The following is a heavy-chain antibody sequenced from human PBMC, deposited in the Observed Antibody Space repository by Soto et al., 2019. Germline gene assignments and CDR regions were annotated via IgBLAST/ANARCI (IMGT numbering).Heavy chain of an antibody. CDR3: ARLLRERLTIEAAAFDY. Sequence: GESLKISCKGSGYIFTSYWIGWVLQMPGKCLEWMGIIYPCDSDTRWSPSFQGRVTGSAENSRSTCYLRWIILKASDTAIYYWARLLRERLTIEAAAFDYWGQGTLVTVSS. D-gene: IGHD6-13*01. CDR1: GYIFTSYW. V-gene: IGHV5-51*01. J-gene: IGHJ4*02. CDR2: IYPCDSDT.